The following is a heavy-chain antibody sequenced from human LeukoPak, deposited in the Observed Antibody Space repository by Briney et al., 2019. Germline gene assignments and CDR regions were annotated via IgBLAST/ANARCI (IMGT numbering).Heavy chain of an antibody. CDR2: IQQDGSEK. CDR3: ARAVYYSNYLGY. Sequence: GGSLRLSCAASGFTFSSYWMTWVRQAPGKGLEWVANIQQDGSEKYYVDSVKGRFTISRDNAKNTLYLQMNSLRAEDTAMYYCARAVYYSNYLGYWGQGTLVTVSS. CDR1: GFTFSSYW. D-gene: IGHD3-10*01. J-gene: IGHJ4*01. V-gene: IGHV3-7*02.